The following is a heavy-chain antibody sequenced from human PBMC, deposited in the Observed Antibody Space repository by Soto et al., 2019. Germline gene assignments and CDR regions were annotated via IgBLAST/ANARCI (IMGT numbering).Heavy chain of an antibody. V-gene: IGHV4-30-4*08. CDR1: GGSISSGKYY. CDR2: IYFSGST. Sequence: SETLSVTCTVSGGSISSGKYYWIWIRQPPGKGLESIGYIYFSGSTYYNPSLKSRLIISGDTSKNQFSLKLSSVTAADTAVYFCVMSPGWYKIDSWGQGILVTVSS. CDR3: VMSPGWYKIDS. D-gene: IGHD6-19*01. J-gene: IGHJ4*02.